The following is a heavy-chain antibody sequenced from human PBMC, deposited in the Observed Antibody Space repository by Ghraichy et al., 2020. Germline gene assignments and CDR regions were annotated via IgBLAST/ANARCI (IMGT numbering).Heavy chain of an antibody. D-gene: IGHD4-11*01. J-gene: IGHJ6*03. CDR2: ISGSGGST. Sequence: GESLNISCAASGFTFSSYAMSWVRQAPGKGLEWVSAISGSGGSTYYADSVKGRFTISRDNSKNTLYLQMNSLRAEDTAVYYCAKKDEHDSNYLPYYYYYMDVWGKGTTVTVSS. CDR1: GFTFSSYA. CDR3: AKKDEHDSNYLPYYYYYMDV. V-gene: IGHV3-23*01.